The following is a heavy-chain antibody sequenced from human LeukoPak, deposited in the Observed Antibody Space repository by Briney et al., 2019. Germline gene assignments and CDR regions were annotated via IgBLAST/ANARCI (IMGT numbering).Heavy chain of an antibody. CDR1: GYTLTELS. CDR2: FDPEDGET. Sequence: GASVKVSCKVSGYTLTELSMHWVRQAPGKGLEWMGGFDPEDGETIYAQKFQGRVTMTEDTSTDTAYMELSSLRSEDTAVYYCATPTVTTSPRGWYYYYGMDVWGQGITVTVSS. J-gene: IGHJ6*02. V-gene: IGHV1-24*01. D-gene: IGHD4-11*01. CDR3: ATPTVTTSPRGWYYYYGMDV.